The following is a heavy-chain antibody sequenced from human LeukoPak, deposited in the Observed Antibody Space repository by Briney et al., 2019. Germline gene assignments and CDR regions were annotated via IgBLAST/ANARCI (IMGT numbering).Heavy chain of an antibody. D-gene: IGHD6-13*01. V-gene: IGHV3-11*04. J-gene: IGHJ4*02. CDR1: GFTFSDYY. CDR2: ISNSGSTI. CDR3: ARYSSSSYSLGW. Sequence: GGSLRLSCAASGFTFSDYYMSWIRQAPGKGLEWVSYISNSGSTIYYADSLKGRFTVSRDNAKNSLYLQMNSLRAEDTAVYYCARYSSSSYSLGWWGQGTLVTVSS.